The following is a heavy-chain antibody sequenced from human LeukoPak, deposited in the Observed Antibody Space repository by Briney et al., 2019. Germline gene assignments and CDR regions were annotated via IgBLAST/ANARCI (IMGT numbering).Heavy chain of an antibody. Sequence: GGSLRLSCAASGFTFSSYSMNWVRQAPGKGLDWVSSISSSSSYIYYADSVKGRFTISRDNAKNSLYLQMNSLRAEDTAVYYCARDIVVVPGWFAPWGQGTLVTVSS. CDR1: GFTFSSYS. CDR3: ARDIVVVPGWFAP. CDR2: ISSSSSYI. J-gene: IGHJ5*02. D-gene: IGHD2-2*01. V-gene: IGHV3-21*01.